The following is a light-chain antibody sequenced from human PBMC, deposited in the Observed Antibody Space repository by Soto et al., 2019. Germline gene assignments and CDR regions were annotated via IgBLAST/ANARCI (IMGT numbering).Light chain of an antibody. V-gene: IGKV1-27*01. Sequence: DIQMTQSPSSLAASVGDRVTITCRASQGIIDYLAWYQQKPGKAPKLLIYAESTLQSGVPSRFSGSGAGTDFTLTISSLQPEDVATYYCQKYNSAPRTFGQGTKVEIK. CDR3: QKYNSAPRT. CDR1: QGIIDY. CDR2: AES. J-gene: IGKJ1*01.